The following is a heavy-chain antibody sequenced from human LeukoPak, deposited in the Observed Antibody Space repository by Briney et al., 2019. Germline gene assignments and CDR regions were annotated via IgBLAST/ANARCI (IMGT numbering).Heavy chain of an antibody. CDR1: GFTFSDYY. Sequence: GWSLRLSCAASGFTFSDYYMSWIRQAPGKGLEWVSHISSSGSTIYYADSMKGRFTISRDNAKNSLYLQMNSLRAEDTAVYYCARDAGSYGDYVVDYWGQGTLVTVSS. J-gene: IGHJ4*02. D-gene: IGHD4-17*01. V-gene: IGHV3-11*04. CDR3: ARDAGSYGDYVVDY. CDR2: ISSSGSTI.